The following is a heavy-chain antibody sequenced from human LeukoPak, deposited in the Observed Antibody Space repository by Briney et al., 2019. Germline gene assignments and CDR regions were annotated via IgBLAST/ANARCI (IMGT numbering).Heavy chain of an antibody. Sequence: SETLSLTCTVSGGSISSYYWTWIRQPPGKGLEWIGYIYYSGSTSYNPSLKSRVTISVDTSKNQFPLRLSSVTAADTAVYYCARDQGGGSGTCGYWGQGTLVTVSS. CDR2: IYYSGST. V-gene: IGHV4-59*01. D-gene: IGHD3-10*01. CDR3: ARDQGGGSGTCGY. CDR1: GGSISSYY. J-gene: IGHJ4*02.